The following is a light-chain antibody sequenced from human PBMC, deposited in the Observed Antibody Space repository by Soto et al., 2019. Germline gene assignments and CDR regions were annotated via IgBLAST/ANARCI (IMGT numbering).Light chain of an antibody. CDR3: AAWDDSLNGLV. CDR1: SSNIGHNA. J-gene: IGLJ1*01. Sequence: QAVVTQPPSASGTPGQKVTISCSGSSSNIGHNAVNWYQQLPGTAPKLLLYNNNQRPSGVSDRFSGSKSGTSASLAISGLQSDDEADYHCAAWDDSLNGLVFGTGTKLTVL. V-gene: IGLV1-44*01. CDR2: NNN.